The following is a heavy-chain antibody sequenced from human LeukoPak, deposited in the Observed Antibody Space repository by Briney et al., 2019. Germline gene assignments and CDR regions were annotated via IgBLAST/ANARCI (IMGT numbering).Heavy chain of an antibody. V-gene: IGHV4-39*07. CDR1: GGSISSSYYY. Sequence: SETLSLTCTVSGGSISSSYYYWGWIRQPPGKGLEWIGEINHSGSTNYNPSLKSRVTISVDTSKNQFSLKLSSVTAADTAVYYCARGGRSYYYGMDVWGQGTTVTVSS. D-gene: IGHD3-10*01. CDR3: ARGGRSYYYGMDV. CDR2: INHSGST. J-gene: IGHJ6*02.